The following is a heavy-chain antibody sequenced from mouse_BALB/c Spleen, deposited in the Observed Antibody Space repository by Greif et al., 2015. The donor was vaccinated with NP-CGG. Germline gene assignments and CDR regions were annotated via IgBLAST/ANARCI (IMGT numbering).Heavy chain of an antibody. V-gene: IGHV14-3*02. Sequence: VQLQQSGAELVKPGASVKLSCTASGFNIKDTYMHWVKQRPEQGLEWIGRIDPANGNTKYDPKFQGKATITADTSSNTAYPQLSSLTSDDTAVYYCASVDYDYYAMDYWGQGTSVTVSS. CDR1: GFNIKDTY. CDR2: IDPANGNT. CDR3: ASVDYDYYAMDY. J-gene: IGHJ4*01. D-gene: IGHD1-1*02.